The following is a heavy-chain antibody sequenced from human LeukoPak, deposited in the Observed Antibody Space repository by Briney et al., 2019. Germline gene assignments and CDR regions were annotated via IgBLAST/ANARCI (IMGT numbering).Heavy chain of an antibody. CDR2: ISAYSGNT. CDR3: TRGSSSQYFQY. CDR1: NYTFTNYP. V-gene: IGHV1-18*01. Sequence: ASVKDSCKASNYTFTNYPISWVGQAPGQGLEWLGWISAYSGNTNYAQEVQGRVTMTTDASTNTAYMELASLRPDDTAIYYCTRGSSSQYFQYWGQGTLVTVSS. J-gene: IGHJ1*01. D-gene: IGHD6-6*01.